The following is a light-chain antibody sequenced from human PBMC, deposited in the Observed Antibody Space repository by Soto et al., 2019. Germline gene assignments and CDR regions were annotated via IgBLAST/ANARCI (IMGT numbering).Light chain of an antibody. J-gene: IGLJ1*01. V-gene: IGLV2-14*01. CDR3: SSYADTNNFV. CDR2: EVS. CDR1: SSDIGGFNF. Sequence: QSALTQPASVSGSPGQSITISCTGTSSDIGGFNFVSWYQQYPGKAPKVLIYEVSNRPSGVSYRFSGSKSGNTASLTISGLQAEDEADYFCSSYADTNNFVFGSGTKLTVL.